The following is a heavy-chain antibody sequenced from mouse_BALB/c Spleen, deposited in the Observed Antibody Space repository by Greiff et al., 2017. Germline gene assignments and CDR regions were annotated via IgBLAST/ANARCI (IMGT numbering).Heavy chain of an antibody. CDR2: IYPGDGDT. J-gene: IGHJ2*01. CDR1: GYAFSSYW. Sequence: QVQLQQSGAELVRPGSSVKISCKASGYAFSSYWMNWVKQRPGQGLEWIGQIYPGDGDTNYNGKFKGKATLTADKSSSTAYMQLSSLTSEDSAVYFCARETMMGEDLDYWGQGTTLTVSS. D-gene: IGHD2-3*01. CDR3: ARETMMGEDLDY. V-gene: IGHV1-80*01.